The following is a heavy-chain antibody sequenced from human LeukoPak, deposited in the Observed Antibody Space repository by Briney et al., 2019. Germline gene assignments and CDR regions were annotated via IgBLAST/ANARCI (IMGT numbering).Heavy chain of an antibody. D-gene: IGHD3-3*01. J-gene: IGHJ6*03. CDR3: ASDSSRSGYYPYYYYYMDV. CDR2: IYYSGST. CDR1: GGSISSYY. V-gene: IGHV4-59*08. Sequence: SETLSLTCTVSGGSISSYYWSWIRQPPGKGLEWIGYIYYSGSTNYNPSLKSRVTISVDTSKNQFSLKLSSVTAADTAVYYCASDSSRSGYYPYYYYYMDVWGKGTTVTVSS.